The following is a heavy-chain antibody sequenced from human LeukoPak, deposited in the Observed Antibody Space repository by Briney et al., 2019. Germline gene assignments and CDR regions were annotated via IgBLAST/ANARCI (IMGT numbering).Heavy chain of an antibody. CDR3: ARDLRGSGPFDY. V-gene: IGHV3-66*01. J-gene: IGHJ4*02. D-gene: IGHD3-10*01. CDR2: IYSGGST. CDR1: GFTVSSNY. Sequence: GGSLRLSCAASGFTVSSNYMSWVRQAPGKGLEWVSVIYSGGSTYYADSVKGRFTISRDNPKNTLYLQMNSLRAEDTAVYYCARDLRGSGPFDYWGQGTLVTVSS.